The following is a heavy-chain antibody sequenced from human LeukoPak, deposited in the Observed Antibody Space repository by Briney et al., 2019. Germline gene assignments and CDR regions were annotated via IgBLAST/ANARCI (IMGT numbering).Heavy chain of an antibody. J-gene: IGHJ4*02. Sequence: GGSLRLSCAASGFTFSSYSMNWVRQAPGKGLEWVSSISSSSSYIYYADSVKGRFTISRDNAKNSLHLQMNSLRAEDTAVYYCARDHFWSGNFDYWGQGTLVTVSS. CDR1: GFTFSSYS. CDR2: ISSSSSYI. V-gene: IGHV3-21*01. CDR3: ARDHFWSGNFDY. D-gene: IGHD3-3*02.